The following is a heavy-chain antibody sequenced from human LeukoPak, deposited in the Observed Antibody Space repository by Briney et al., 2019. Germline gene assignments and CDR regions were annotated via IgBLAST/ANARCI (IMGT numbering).Heavy chain of an antibody. CDR2: ISAYNGNT. CDR3: ARDRPWYSSSWYPNVYYYYYGMDV. Sequence: ASVKVSCKASGYIFTSYGISWVRQAPGQGLEWMGWISAYNGNTNYAQKLQGRVTMTTDTSTSTAYMELRSLRSDDTAVYYCARDRPWYSSSWYPNVYYYYYGMDVWGQGTTVTVSS. V-gene: IGHV1-18*01. D-gene: IGHD6-13*01. CDR1: GYIFTSYG. J-gene: IGHJ6*02.